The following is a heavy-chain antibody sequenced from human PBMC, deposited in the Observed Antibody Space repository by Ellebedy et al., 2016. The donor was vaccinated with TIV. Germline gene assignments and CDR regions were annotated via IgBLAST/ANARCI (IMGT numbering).Heavy chain of an antibody. Sequence: SETLSLXXTVSAGSISSYYWRWIRQPPGKGLEWIGRIYTSGSTNYNPSLKSRVTISVDTSKNQFSLKLSSVTAADTAVYYCARLPCSSTSCYLYWYFDLWGRGTLVTVSS. CDR1: AGSISSYY. CDR3: ARLPCSSTSCYLYWYFDL. CDR2: IYTSGST. V-gene: IGHV4-4*07. J-gene: IGHJ2*01. D-gene: IGHD2-2*01.